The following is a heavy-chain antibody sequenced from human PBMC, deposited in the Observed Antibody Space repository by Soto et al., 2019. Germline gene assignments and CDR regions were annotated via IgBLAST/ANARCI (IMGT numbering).Heavy chain of an antibody. CDR2: ISSSSSTI. CDR1: GFTFSSYS. J-gene: IGHJ4*02. CDR3: ASHCSSTSCYRVGRH. V-gene: IGHV3-48*01. D-gene: IGHD2-2*02. Sequence: EVQLVESGGGLVQPGGSLRLSCAASGFTFSSYSMNWVRQAPGKGLEWVSYISSSSSTIYYADSVKGRFTISRDNAKNSLYLQMNSLRAEDTAVYYCASHCSSTSCYRVGRHWGQGTLVTVSS.